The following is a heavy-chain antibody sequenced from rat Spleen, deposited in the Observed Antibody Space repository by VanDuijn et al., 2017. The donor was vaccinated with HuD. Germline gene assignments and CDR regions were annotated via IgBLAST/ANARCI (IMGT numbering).Heavy chain of an antibody. CDR2: ISYDGSST. D-gene: IGHD1-9*01. J-gene: IGHJ1*01. CDR3: ARHGGTYYGYLYFDF. CDR1: GFTFSNYG. V-gene: IGHV5-29*01. Sequence: EVQLVESGGGLVQPGRSLKLSCAASGFTFSNYGMAWVRQAPTKGLEWVATISYDGSSTYYRDSVKGRFTISRDNAKSTLYLQMDSLRSEDTATYYCARHGGTYYGYLYFDFWGPGTMVTVSS.